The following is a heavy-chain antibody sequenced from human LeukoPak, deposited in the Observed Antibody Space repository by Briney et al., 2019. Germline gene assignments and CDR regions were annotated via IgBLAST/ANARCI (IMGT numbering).Heavy chain of an antibody. Sequence: GESLKISCKGSGYSFTNYWIGWVRQMPGKGLEWMGIIFPGDSDTRYSPSFQGQVTISVDKSLSTAYLQWSSLRASDTAIYYCARLEDNRGSGYYFDYWGQGTLVTVSS. J-gene: IGHJ4*02. CDR1: GYSFTNYW. D-gene: IGHD1-14*01. V-gene: IGHV5-51*01. CDR3: ARLEDNRGSGYYFDY. CDR2: IFPGDSDT.